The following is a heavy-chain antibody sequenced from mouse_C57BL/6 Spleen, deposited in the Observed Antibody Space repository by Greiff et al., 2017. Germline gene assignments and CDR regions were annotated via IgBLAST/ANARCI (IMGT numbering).Heavy chain of an antibody. Sequence: QVHVKPSGPELVRPGVSVKISCKGSGYTFTDYAMHWVKQSHAKSLEWIGVISTYYGDASYNPKFKDQATMTVDKYSSTAYMELDRLTFDDSAVYYCARPTVVPPCPMDYWGQGTSVTVSA. V-gene: IGHV1-67*01. D-gene: IGHD2-5*01. CDR3: ARPTVVPPCPMDY. CDR1: GYTFTDYA. J-gene: IGHJ4*01. CDR2: ISTYYGDA.